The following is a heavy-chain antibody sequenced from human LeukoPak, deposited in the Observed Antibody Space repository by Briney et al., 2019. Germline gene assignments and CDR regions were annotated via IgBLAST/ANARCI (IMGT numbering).Heavy chain of an antibody. V-gene: IGHV1-18*01. Sequence: GASVKVSCKASGYTLTSYGISWVRLAPGQGLEWMGWISAYNGNTRYAQKLQGRVTMTTDSSTSTAYMELRSLRSDDTAVYYCARGPIIDIVVIPAAADYYHMDVWGKGTTVTVSS. D-gene: IGHD2-2*01. CDR1: GYTLTSYG. CDR2: ISAYNGNT. J-gene: IGHJ6*03. CDR3: ARGPIIDIVVIPAAADYYHMDV.